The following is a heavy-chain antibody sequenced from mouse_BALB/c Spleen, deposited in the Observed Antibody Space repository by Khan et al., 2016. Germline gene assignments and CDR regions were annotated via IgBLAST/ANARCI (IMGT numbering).Heavy chain of an antibody. CDR3: ARWGLPIYWVFDV. CDR2: IDPANGNT. J-gene: IGHJ1*01. V-gene: IGHV14-3*02. CDR1: GFNIKDTY. D-gene: IGHD2-2*01. Sequence: VQLQQSGAELVKPGASVKLSCTASGFNIKDTYIHWVKQRPEQGLEWIGRIDPANGNTKYDPKFQGKATITADTSSNTAYLQFSSLTTEDTAGDDCARWGLPIYWVFDVWGAGTTVTVSS.